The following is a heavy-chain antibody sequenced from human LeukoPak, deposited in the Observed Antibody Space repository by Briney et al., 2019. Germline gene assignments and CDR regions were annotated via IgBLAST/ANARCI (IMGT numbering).Heavy chain of an antibody. CDR2: IKSKADGGTT. CDR1: GFTFSNTW. V-gene: IGHV3-15*01. Sequence: PGGSLRLSCAASGFTFSNTWMTWVRQAPGKGLEWVGRIKSKADGGTTDYAAPVKGRFTISRDDSKNTLYLQMSSLKTEDTAVYYCTSRLAPSAAYWGREPWSPSPQ. D-gene: IGHD3-9*01. CDR3: TSRLAPSAAY. J-gene: IGHJ4*02.